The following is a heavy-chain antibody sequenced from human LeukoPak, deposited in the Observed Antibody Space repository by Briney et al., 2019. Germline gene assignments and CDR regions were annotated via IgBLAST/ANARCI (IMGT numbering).Heavy chain of an antibody. D-gene: IGHD3-22*01. CDR2: IKTDGNST. CDR1: GFTFSSYW. CDR3: ARDLYRTVVVPHYFDY. Sequence: PGGSLRLSCAASGFTFSSYWMHWVRQAPGKGLVWVSHIKTDGNSTNYAESVKGRFTISRDNAKNTVYLQMNSLRAEDTAVYYCARDLYRTVVVPHYFDYWGQGTLVTVSS. V-gene: IGHV3-74*01. J-gene: IGHJ4*02.